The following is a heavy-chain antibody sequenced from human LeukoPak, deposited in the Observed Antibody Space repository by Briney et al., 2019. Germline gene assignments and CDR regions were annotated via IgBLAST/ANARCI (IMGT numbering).Heavy chain of an antibody. J-gene: IGHJ3*02. CDR1: GLTFSPYS. V-gene: IGHV3-30*03. CDR3: ARERQDTIVHTGAFDI. CDR2: IAGDATHT. Sequence: GRSLRLSFAPSGLTFSPYSMHWVRQAPGKGRGWVTAIAGDATHTFYVSTVKARFTISSANSKTTLYLQMNSLRAEDTAVYFCARERQDTIVHTGAFDIWGQGTMVTVSS. D-gene: IGHD3-10*01.